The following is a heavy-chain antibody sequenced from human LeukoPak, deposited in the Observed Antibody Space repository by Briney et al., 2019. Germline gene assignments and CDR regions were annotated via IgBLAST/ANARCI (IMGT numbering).Heavy chain of an antibody. CDR2: ISSKAYGGTT. V-gene: IGHV3-49*04. Sequence: GGSLRLSCTASGFTFGDYAMSWVRQAPGKGLEWVGFISSKAYGGTTEYAASVKGRFTISRDDSKSIAYLQMNSLKTEDTAVYYCTRGGYGDYESWYAFDIWGQGTMVTVSS. D-gene: IGHD4-17*01. J-gene: IGHJ3*02. CDR1: GFTFGDYA. CDR3: TRGGYGDYESWYAFDI.